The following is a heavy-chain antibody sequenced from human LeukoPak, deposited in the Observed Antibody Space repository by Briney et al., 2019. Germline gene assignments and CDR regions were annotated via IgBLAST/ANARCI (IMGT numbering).Heavy chain of an antibody. J-gene: IGHJ6*02. CDR1: GGSISSYY. CDR3: ARDFVLRNYYYGMDV. V-gene: IGHV4-59*01. CDR2: IYYSGST. Sequence: PSETLSLTCTVSGGSISSYYWSWIRQPPGKGLEWIGYIYYSGSTNYNPSLKSRVTISVDTSKNQFSLKLSSVTAADTAVYYCARDFVLRNYYYGMDVWGQGTTVTVSS. D-gene: IGHD1-14*01.